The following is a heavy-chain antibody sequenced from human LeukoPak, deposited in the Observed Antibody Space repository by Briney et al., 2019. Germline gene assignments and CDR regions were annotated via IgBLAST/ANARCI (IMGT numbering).Heavy chain of an antibody. V-gene: IGHV3-30*01. D-gene: IGHD1-14*01. Sequence: GGSLRPSCAASGFTFSSYAMHWVRQAPGKGLEWVAVISYDGSNKYYADSVKGRFTISRDNSKNTLYLQMNSLRAEDTAVYYCARVPRKGYYFDYWGQGTLVTVSS. CDR1: GFTFSSYA. J-gene: IGHJ4*02. CDR3: ARVPRKGYYFDY. CDR2: ISYDGSNK.